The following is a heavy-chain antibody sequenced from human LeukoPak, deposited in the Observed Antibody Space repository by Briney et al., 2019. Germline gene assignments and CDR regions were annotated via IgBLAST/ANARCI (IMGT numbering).Heavy chain of an antibody. D-gene: IGHD2-2*01. CDR2: ISGSGGST. CDR3: ARDHCSSTSCYSVVAFDI. Sequence: GGSLRLSCAASGFTFSSYAMSWVRQAPGKGLEWVSAISGSGGSTYYADSVKGRFTISRDNSKNTLYLQMNSLRAEDTAVYYCARDHCSSTSCYSVVAFDIWGQGTMVTVSS. CDR1: GFTFSSYA. V-gene: IGHV3-23*01. J-gene: IGHJ3*02.